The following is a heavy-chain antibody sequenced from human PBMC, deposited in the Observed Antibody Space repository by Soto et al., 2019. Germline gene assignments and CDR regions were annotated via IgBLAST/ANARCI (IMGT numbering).Heavy chain of an antibody. CDR3: AHAGDYDLLSFDH. V-gene: IGHV2-5*02. Sequence: QITLKESGPPLVRPAQTLTLTCAFSGFSLTTTSMGVAWIRQPPGKALEWLALIYWDDDQRYSPSLKDRHTTSNDTSRSRVVLTISNMNPEDTGTYFCAHAGDYDLLSFDHWGPGTLVTVSS. D-gene: IGHD4-17*01. CDR1: GFSLTTTSMG. J-gene: IGHJ4*02. CDR2: IYWDDDQ.